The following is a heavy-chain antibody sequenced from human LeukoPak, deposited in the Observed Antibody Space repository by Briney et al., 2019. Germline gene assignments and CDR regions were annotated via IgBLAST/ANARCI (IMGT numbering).Heavy chain of an antibody. D-gene: IGHD3-3*01. CDR2: INYSGST. V-gene: IGHV4-39*07. CDR3: ARDSSYDFWSGYPPGWFDP. Sequence: SETLSLTCTVSGGSISSSSYYWGWIRQPPGKGLEWMGSINYSGSTYYNPSLKSRVTISVDTSKNQFSLKLSSVTAADTAVYYCARDSSYDFWSGYPPGWFDPWGQGTLVTVSS. CDR1: GGSISSSSYY. J-gene: IGHJ5*02.